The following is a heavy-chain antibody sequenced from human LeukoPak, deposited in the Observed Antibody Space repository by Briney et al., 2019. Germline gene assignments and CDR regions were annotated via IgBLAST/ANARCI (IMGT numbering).Heavy chain of an antibody. Sequence: GGTLRLSCAASGFTFSSHGMNWVRQAPGKGLEWVSGIRGDGVTTYYADSVKGRFTISRDNSKNTLYLQMNSLRAEDTAVYYCARIPLPRDYYYYYYMDVWGKGTTVTVSS. J-gene: IGHJ6*03. CDR3: ARIPLPRDYYYYYYMDV. V-gene: IGHV3-23*01. D-gene: IGHD2-2*02. CDR1: GFTFSSHG. CDR2: IRGDGVTT.